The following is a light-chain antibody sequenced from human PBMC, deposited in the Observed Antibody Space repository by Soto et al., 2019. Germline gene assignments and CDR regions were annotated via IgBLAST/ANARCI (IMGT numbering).Light chain of an antibody. CDR3: SSYAGSNNVI. J-gene: IGLJ2*01. V-gene: IGLV2-8*01. Sequence: QSALTPPPSASGSPGQSVTISCTGTSSDIGGYDYVSWFQHHPGRAPKLMIYELTKRPSGVPDRFSGSRSGNTASLTVSGLQAEDEADYYCSSYAGSNNVIFGGGTKLTVL. CDR1: SSDIGGYDY. CDR2: ELT.